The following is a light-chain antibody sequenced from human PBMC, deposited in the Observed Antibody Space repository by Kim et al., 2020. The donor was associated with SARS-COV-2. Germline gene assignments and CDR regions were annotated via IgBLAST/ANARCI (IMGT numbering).Light chain of an antibody. V-gene: IGLV3-1*01. CDR3: QAWDSSTEV. CDR1: KLGDKF. CDR2: QDS. Sequence: PGTTARITCSGDKLGDKFACWYQQKPGQAPVLVIYQDSKRPSGIPERFSGSNSGNTATLTISGTQAMDEADYYCQAWDSSTEVFGGGTQLTVL. J-gene: IGLJ3*02.